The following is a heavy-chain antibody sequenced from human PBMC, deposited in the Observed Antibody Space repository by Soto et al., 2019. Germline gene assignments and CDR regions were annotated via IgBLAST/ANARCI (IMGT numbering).Heavy chain of an antibody. V-gene: IGHV1-69*06. D-gene: IGHD3-10*01. CDR2: IVPNVGTV. CDR1: GGTLSSFINYP. Sequence: AVKVSCKASGGTLSSFINYPINWVRQAPGQGLEWMGGIVPNVGTVSYAQKFQGRVTITADKSTGTAYMELSSLRSEDTALYYCARRDTSGFLRYFDNWGQGTLVTVSS. J-gene: IGHJ4*02. CDR3: ARRDTSGFLRYFDN.